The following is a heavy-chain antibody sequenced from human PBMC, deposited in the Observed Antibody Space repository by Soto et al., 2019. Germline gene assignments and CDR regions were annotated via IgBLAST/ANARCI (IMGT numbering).Heavy chain of an antibody. CDR1: AFTYIHYD. CDR3: ATHNGSYDFDN. V-gene: IGHV1-8*02. D-gene: IGHD1-26*01. CDR2: MNPNSGNT. J-gene: IGHJ4*02. Sequence: QVQLVQSGAEVKKPGASVRVSCKASAFTYIHYDINWVRQATGQGLEWMGWMNPNSGNTGYAQNFQGRVTMTRNTSISTAYMEVSSLTSEDTAVYYCATHNGSYDFDNWGQGTLVTVSS.